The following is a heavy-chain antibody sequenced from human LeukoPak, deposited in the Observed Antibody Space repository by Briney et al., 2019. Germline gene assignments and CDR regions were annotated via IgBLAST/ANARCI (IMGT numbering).Heavy chain of an antibody. Sequence: SETLSLTCTVSGGSISNYYWSWIRQPPGKGLEWIGYIYNSGTTNYNPSLKSRLTISVDTSKNQFSLKLSSVTAADTAVYYCARALDGGYIYVFDYWGQGTLVTVSS. V-gene: IGHV4-59*01. D-gene: IGHD5-18*01. CDR3: ARALDGGYIYVFDY. CDR2: IYNSGTT. J-gene: IGHJ4*02. CDR1: GGSISNYY.